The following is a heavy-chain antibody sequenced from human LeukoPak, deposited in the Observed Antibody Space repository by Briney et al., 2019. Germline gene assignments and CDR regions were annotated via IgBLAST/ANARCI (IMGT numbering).Heavy chain of an antibody. CDR2: IIPIFGTA. CDR3: ARVAYGDFLNFDY. V-gene: IGHV1-69*05. D-gene: IGHD4-17*01. CDR1: GGTFSSYA. Sequence: GASVKVSCKASGGTFSSYAISWVRQAPGQGLEWMGGIIPIFGTANYAQKFQGRVTTTTDESTSTAYMELSSLRSEDTAVYYCARVAYGDFLNFDYWGQGTLVTVSS. J-gene: IGHJ4*02.